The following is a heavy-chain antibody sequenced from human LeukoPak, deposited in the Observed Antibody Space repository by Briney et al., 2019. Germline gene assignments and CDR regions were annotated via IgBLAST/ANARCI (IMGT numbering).Heavy chain of an antibody. Sequence: ASVKVSCKASGYTFTSYDINWVRQATGQGLEWMGWMNPNSGNTGYAQKFQGRVTMTRNTSISTAYMELSSLRSEDTAVYYCASRMDTRKYYYGMDVWGQGTTVTVSS. CDR2: MNPNSGNT. CDR3: ASRMDTRKYYYGMDV. CDR1: GYTFTSYD. J-gene: IGHJ6*02. D-gene: IGHD5-18*01. V-gene: IGHV1-8*01.